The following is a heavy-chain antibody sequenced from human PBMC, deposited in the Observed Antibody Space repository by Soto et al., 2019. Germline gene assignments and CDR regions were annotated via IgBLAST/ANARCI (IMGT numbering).Heavy chain of an antibody. Sequence: SETLSLTCTVSGGSISSYYWSWIRQPPGKGLEWIGYIYYSGSTDYNPSLKSRVTISVDTSKNQFSLKLSSVTAADTAVYYCARLDSLTYYDILTGPGSFDYWGQGTLVTVSS. D-gene: IGHD3-9*01. CDR3: ARLDSLTYYDILTGPGSFDY. V-gene: IGHV4-59*08. CDR2: IYYSGST. J-gene: IGHJ4*02. CDR1: GGSISSYY.